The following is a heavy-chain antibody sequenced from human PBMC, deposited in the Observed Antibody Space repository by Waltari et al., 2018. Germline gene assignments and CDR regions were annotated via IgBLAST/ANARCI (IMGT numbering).Heavy chain of an antibody. V-gene: IGHV1-2*02. CDR3: ARQYCSSTSCLFDY. D-gene: IGHD2-2*01. J-gene: IGHJ4*02. CDR1: GYTFTGYY. Sequence: QVQLVQSGAEVKKPGASVKVSCKASGYTFTGYYMHWVRQAPGQGLEWMGWINPNSGGTNDAQKCQGRVTMTRDTSISTAYMELSRLRSDDTAVYYCARQYCSSTSCLFDYWGQGTLVTVSS. CDR2: INPNSGGT.